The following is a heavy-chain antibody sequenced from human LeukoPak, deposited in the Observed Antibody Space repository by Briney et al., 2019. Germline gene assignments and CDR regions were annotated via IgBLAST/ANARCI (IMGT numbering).Heavy chain of an antibody. CDR1: GYTFTTYG. CDR3: AREAAAGDFDY. Sequence: ASVKVSCKASGYTFTTYGISWVRQAPGQGLEWMGWISVFNGDTNYAQKFQGRVTMTRDTSTSTVYMELSSLRSEDTAVYYCAREAAAGDFDYWGQGTLVTVSS. D-gene: IGHD6-13*01. V-gene: IGHV1-18*01. J-gene: IGHJ4*02. CDR2: ISVFNGDT.